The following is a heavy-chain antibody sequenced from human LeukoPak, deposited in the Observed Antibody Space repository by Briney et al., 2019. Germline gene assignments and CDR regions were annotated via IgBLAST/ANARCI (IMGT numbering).Heavy chain of an antibody. Sequence: GGSPRLSCAASGFTFSSYWMSWVRQAPGKGLEWVANIKQDGSEKYYVDSVKGRFTISRDNAKNSLYLQMNSLRAEDTAVYYCARGGYVSGSYNAFDIWGQGTMVTVSS. CDR1: GFTFSSYW. CDR2: IKQDGSEK. V-gene: IGHV3-7*04. D-gene: IGHD3-10*01. J-gene: IGHJ3*02. CDR3: ARGGYVSGSYNAFDI.